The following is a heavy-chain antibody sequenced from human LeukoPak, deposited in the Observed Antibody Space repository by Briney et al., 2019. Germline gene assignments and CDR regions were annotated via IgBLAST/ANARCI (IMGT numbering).Heavy chain of an antibody. CDR3: ARDREGYCSGGSCPFDY. CDR1: GGTFSSYA. CDR2: IIPILGIA. Sequence: SVTVSFKASGGTFSSYAISWVRQAPGQGLEWMGRIIPILGIANYAQKFQGRVTITADKSTSTAYMELSSLRSEDTAVYYCARDREGYCSGGSCPFDYWGQGTLVTVSS. J-gene: IGHJ4*02. D-gene: IGHD2-15*01. V-gene: IGHV1-69*04.